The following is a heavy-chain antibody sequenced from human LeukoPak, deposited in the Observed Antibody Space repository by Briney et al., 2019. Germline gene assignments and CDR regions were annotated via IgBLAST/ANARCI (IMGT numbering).Heavy chain of an antibody. Sequence: GASVKVFCKASGYTFTSYGISWVRQAPGQGLEWMGWISAYNGNTNYAQKLQGRVTMTTDTSTSTAYMELRSLRSDDTAVYYCARDWEGIVGATGGHDAFDIWGQGTMVTVSS. CDR1: GYTFTSYG. CDR2: ISAYNGNT. D-gene: IGHD1-26*01. CDR3: ARDWEGIVGATGGHDAFDI. J-gene: IGHJ3*02. V-gene: IGHV1-18*01.